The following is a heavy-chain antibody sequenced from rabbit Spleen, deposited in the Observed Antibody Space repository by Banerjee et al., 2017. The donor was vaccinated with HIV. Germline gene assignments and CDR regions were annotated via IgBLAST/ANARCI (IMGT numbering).Heavy chain of an antibody. J-gene: IGHJ4*01. CDR3: ARDAGSGPYIDGYFNL. CDR2: MNVVTGKA. CDR1: GVSLNDKAV. V-gene: IGHV1S45*01. D-gene: IGHD8-1*01. Sequence: EQLEESGGGLVKPEGSLTLTCKASGVSLNDKAVMCWVRQAPGKGLEWIACMNVVTGKAVYATWAKGRFTFSKTSSTTVTLRMTSLTVADTATYFCARDAGSGPYIDGYFNLWGPGTLVTVS.